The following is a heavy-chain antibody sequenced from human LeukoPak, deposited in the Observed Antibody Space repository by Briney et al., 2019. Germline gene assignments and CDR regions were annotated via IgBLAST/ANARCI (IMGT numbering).Heavy chain of an antibody. J-gene: IGHJ4*02. Sequence: GGSLRLSCAASGFTFSYYWMHWVRQAPGKGLVWVSRVSSDGSSTSSADSVKGRFTISRDNSKNTLYLQMNSLRAEDTAVYYCAKGDIVVVVAAGTKGFDYWGQGTLVTVSS. CDR1: GFTFSYYW. V-gene: IGHV3-74*01. CDR2: VSSDGSST. D-gene: IGHD2-15*01. CDR3: AKGDIVVVVAAGTKGFDY.